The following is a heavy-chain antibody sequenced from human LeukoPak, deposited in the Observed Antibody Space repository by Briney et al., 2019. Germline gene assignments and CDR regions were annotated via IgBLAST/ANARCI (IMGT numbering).Heavy chain of an antibody. D-gene: IGHD7-27*01. CDR3: ARLDWGSGGSGSFDH. V-gene: IGHV4-39*01. J-gene: IGHJ4*02. Sequence: PSETLSLTCTASGGSISSSSYYWDWIRQSPGKGLEWIGNIYSGGSTYYTPSLKSRVTMSVDTSKNQFSLKLSSVTAADTAVYFCARLDWGSGGSGSFDHWGQGTLVTVSS. CDR2: IYSGGST. CDR1: GGSISSSSYY.